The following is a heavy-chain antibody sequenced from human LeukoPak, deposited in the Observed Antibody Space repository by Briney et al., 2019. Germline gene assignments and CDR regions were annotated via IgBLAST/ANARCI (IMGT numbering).Heavy chain of an antibody. J-gene: IGHJ6*02. Sequence: ASVKVSCKASGYSFTGYYMHWVRQAPGQGLEWMGWVNPNSGGTHYAQKFQGRATMTRDTSISTAYMGLSRLRSDDTAVYYCASLDWSYGMDVWGQGTTVTVSS. CDR2: VNPNSGGT. V-gene: IGHV1-2*02. D-gene: IGHD3-9*01. CDR1: GYSFTGYY. CDR3: ASLDWSYGMDV.